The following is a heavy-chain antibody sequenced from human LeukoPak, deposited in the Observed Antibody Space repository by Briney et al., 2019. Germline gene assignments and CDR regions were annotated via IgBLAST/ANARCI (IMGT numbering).Heavy chain of an antibody. V-gene: IGHV5-51*03. J-gene: IGHJ4*02. CDR1: GYSFTSYW. CDR2: IYPGDSDT. CDR3: ARLDPTHFDY. Sequence: PGESLKISCKVSGYSFTSYWIGWVRQMPGKGLEWMGIIYPGDSDTSYSPSFQGQVTISAGKSISTAYLQWSSLKASDTAMYYCARLDPTHFDYWGQGTLVTVSS.